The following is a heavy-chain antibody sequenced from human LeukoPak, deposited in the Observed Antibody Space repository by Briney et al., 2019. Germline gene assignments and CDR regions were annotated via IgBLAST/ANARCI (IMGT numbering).Heavy chain of an antibody. D-gene: IGHD2-2*01. Sequence: ASVKVSCKASGYTFTSYAMDWVRQAPGQGLEWMGWINTNTGNPTYAQGFTGRFVFSLDTSVSTAYLQICSLKAEDTAVYYCARENCSSTSCRPYYYYYGMDVWGQGTTVTVPS. V-gene: IGHV7-4-1*01. CDR1: GYTFTSYA. J-gene: IGHJ6*02. CDR2: INTNTGNP. CDR3: ARENCSSTSCRPYYYYYGMDV.